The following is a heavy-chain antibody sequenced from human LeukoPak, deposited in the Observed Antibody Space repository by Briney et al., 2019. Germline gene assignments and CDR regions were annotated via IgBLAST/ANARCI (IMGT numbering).Heavy chain of an antibody. V-gene: IGHV1-2*06. Sequence: ASVKVSCKASGYTFTGYYMHWVRQAPGQGLEWMGRINPNSGGTNYAQKFQGRVTMTRDTSISTAYMELSRLRSDDTAVYYCARDKFLSYGDYPPFGPWGQGTLVTVSS. CDR3: ARDKFLSYGDYPPFGP. CDR2: INPNSGGT. CDR1: GYTFTGYY. D-gene: IGHD4-17*01. J-gene: IGHJ5*02.